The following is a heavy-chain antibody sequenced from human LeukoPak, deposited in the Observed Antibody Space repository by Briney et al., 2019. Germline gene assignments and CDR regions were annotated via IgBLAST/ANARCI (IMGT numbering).Heavy chain of an antibody. J-gene: IGHJ4*02. D-gene: IGHD4-17*01. V-gene: IGHV3-7*03. CDR2: MNIDGSEK. CDR3: ARGALTAVTAFDY. Sequence: GGSLRLSCAASGFTFSSYWMGWVRQAPGKRLEWVANMNIDGSEKYYADSVKGRFTISRDNARNSLHLQMNSLRAEDTAVYYCARGALTAVTAFDYWGQGTLVTVSS. CDR1: GFTFSSYW.